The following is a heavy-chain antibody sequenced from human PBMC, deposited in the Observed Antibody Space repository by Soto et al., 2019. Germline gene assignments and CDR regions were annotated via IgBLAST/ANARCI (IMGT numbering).Heavy chain of an antibody. CDR1: GGSISSARNF. CDR3: ARGGNSVL. Sequence: SETLSLTCAVSGGSISSARNFWSWIRQPPGKRLEWIGYIYYSGSTYYNPSLKNRVTISVDTSKNQFSLKLSSVTAADTAVYYCARGGNSVLWGQGTLVTVSS. V-gene: IGHV4-30-4*01. CDR2: IYYSGST. D-gene: IGHD2-21*02. J-gene: IGHJ4*02.